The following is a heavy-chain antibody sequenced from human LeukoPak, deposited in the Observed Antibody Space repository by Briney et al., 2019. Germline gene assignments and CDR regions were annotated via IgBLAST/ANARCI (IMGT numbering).Heavy chain of an antibody. J-gene: IGHJ4*02. CDR2: INAGNGNT. D-gene: IGHD4-17*01. CDR3: ARDLTVTFFDY. V-gene: IGHV1-3*01. CDR1: AYTFTSYA. Sequence: ASVKVSCKASAYTFTSYAMHWVRQAPGQRLEWMGWINAGNGNTKYSQKFQGRVTITRDTSASTAYMELSSLRSEDTAVYYCARDLTVTFFDYWGQGTLVTVSS.